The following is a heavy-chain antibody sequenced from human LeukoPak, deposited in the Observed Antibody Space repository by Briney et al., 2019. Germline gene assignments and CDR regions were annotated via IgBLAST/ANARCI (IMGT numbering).Heavy chain of an antibody. D-gene: IGHD2-21*02. CDR2: FDPEDGET. J-gene: IGHJ4*02. CDR1: GYTLTELS. Sequence: GASVKVSCKVSGYTLTELSMHWVRQAPGKGLEWMGGFDPEDGETIYAQKFQGRVTMTTDTSTSTAYMELRSLRSDDTAVDYCARVPYCGCDCYFDYWGQGTLVTVSS. CDR3: ARVPYCGCDCYFDY. V-gene: IGHV1-24*01.